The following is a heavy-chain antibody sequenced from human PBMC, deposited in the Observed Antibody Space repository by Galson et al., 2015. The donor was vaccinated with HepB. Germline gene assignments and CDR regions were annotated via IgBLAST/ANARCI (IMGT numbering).Heavy chain of an antibody. CDR2: FDPEDGET. D-gene: IGHD3-9*01. CDR1: GYTLTELS. V-gene: IGHV1-24*01. CDR3: ATDLSEIDILTGYQYWGYAFDI. J-gene: IGHJ3*02. Sequence: SVKVSCKVSGYTLTELSMHWVRQAPGKGLEWMGGFDPEDGETIYAQKFQGRVTMTEDTSTDTAYMELSSLRSEDTAVYYCATDLSEIDILTGYQYWGYAFDIWGQGTMVTVSS.